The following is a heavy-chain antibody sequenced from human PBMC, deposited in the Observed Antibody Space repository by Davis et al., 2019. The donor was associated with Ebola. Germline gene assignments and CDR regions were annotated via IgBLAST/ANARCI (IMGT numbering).Heavy chain of an antibody. D-gene: IGHD6-13*01. Sequence: GGSLRLSCAASGFTFSSYGMHWVRQAPGKGLEWVAVISYDGSNKYYADSVKGRFTISRDNSKNTLYLQMNSLRAEDTAVHYCARIAAAEGSPDVWGQGTTVTVSS. V-gene: IGHV3-30*03. CDR1: GFTFSSYG. CDR3: ARIAAAEGSPDV. J-gene: IGHJ6*02. CDR2: ISYDGSNK.